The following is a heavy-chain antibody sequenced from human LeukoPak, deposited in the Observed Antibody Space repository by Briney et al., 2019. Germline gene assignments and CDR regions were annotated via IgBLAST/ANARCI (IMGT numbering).Heavy chain of an antibody. Sequence: PGGSLRLSCAASGFIFSSYWMSWVRQPPGKGLEWIGEINHSGSTNYNPSLKSRVTISVDTSKNQFSLKLSSVTAADTAVYYCARGGKAAAGIDDYWGQGTLVTVSS. V-gene: IGHV4-34*01. CDR1: GFIFSSYW. CDR2: INHSGST. J-gene: IGHJ4*02. D-gene: IGHD6-13*01. CDR3: ARGGKAAAGIDDY.